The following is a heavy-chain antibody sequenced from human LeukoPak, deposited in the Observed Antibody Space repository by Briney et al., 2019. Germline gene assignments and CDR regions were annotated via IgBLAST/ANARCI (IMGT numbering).Heavy chain of an antibody. D-gene: IGHD3-22*01. Sequence: GSLRLSCAASGFTFSSYSMNWVRQPAGKGLEWIGRIHSSGSTNYNPSLKSRVTISVDTSENHFSLKVTSVTAADTAVYYCARGEHEGSGYWGYYFDQWGQGTLVTVSS. J-gene: IGHJ4*02. CDR1: GFTFSSYS. CDR2: IHSSGST. CDR3: ARGEHEGSGYWGYYFDQ. V-gene: IGHV4-4*07.